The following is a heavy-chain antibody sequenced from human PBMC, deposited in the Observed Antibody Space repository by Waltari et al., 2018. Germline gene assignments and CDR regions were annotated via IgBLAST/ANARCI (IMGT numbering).Heavy chain of an antibody. V-gene: IGHV4-34*01. J-gene: IGHJ5*01. CDR2: INHSGNN. D-gene: IGHD2-15*01. Sequence: VVLKQWGAGVVESSETLSLTCAVYGGSFTGYFWSWIRQSPGKGLEWIGEINHSGNNYYNPSLKSRACISVDTSKNQFSLMLSSVTAADTALYYCARSICRGETRSRYFDSWGQGTLVTVSS. CDR1: GGSFTGYF. CDR3: ARSICRGETRSRYFDS.